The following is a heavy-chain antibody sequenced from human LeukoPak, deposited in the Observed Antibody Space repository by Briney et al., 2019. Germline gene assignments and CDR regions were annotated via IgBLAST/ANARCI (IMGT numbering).Heavy chain of an antibody. CDR1: RFILSMLE. D-gene: IGHD3-10*01. V-gene: IGHV3-48*03. CDR2: ISSGGSTI. J-gene: IGHJ4*02. Sequence: SMTPSSPLVRFILSMLEVNCVRPAHEGWRGWVSYISSGGSTIYYADSVKGRFTISRDNDKNSLYLQMNSLRAEDTAIYYCARDFYYGSGRFDYWGQGTLVTVSS. CDR3: ARDFYYGSGRFDY.